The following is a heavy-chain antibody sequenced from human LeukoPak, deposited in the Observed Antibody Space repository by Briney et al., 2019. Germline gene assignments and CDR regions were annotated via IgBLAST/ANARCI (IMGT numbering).Heavy chain of an antibody. D-gene: IGHD3-22*01. Sequence: ASVKVSCKASGYTFTSYGISWVRQAPGQGLEWMGWISAYNGNTNYAQKLQGRVTMTTDTSTSTAYMELRSLRSDDTAVYYCARDHDSSGYSPRELDYWGQGTLVTVSS. CDR3: ARDHDSSGYSPRELDY. CDR1: GYTFTSYG. V-gene: IGHV1-18*01. CDR2: ISAYNGNT. J-gene: IGHJ4*02.